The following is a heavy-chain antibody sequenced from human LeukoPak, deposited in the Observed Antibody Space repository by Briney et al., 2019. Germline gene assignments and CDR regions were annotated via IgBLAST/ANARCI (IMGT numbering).Heavy chain of an antibody. D-gene: IGHD1-20*01. J-gene: IGHJ6*03. CDR1: GYSMSSGYY. V-gene: IGHV4-38-2*02. Sequence: SETLSLTCTVSGYSMSSGYYWGWIRQPPGKGLEWIGEINHSGSTNYNPSLKSRVTISVDTSKNQFSLKLSSVTAADTAVYYCARGRYNWNQRRNYYYYYMDVWGKGTTVTVSS. CDR3: ARGRYNWNQRRNYYYYYMDV. CDR2: INHSGST.